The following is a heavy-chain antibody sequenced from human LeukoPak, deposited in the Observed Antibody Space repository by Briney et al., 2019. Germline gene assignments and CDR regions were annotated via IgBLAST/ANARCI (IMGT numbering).Heavy chain of an antibody. CDR3: ARDPQLGPFDY. V-gene: IGHV4-4*07. CDR1: GGFISSYY. D-gene: IGHD6-6*01. CDR2: IYTSGRT. Sequence: SETLSLTCTVSGGFISSYYWSWIRQPAGKGLEWIGRIYTSGRTNYNPSLKSRVTMSVDTSKKQFSLKLSSVTAADTAVYYCARDPQLGPFDYWGQGALVTVSS. J-gene: IGHJ4*02.